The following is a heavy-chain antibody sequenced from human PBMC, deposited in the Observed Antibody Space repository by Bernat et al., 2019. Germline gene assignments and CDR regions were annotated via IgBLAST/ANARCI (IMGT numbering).Heavy chain of an antibody. CDR1: GFTFSDFY. D-gene: IGHD2/OR15-2a*01. CDR3: SRDPRILDH. J-gene: IGHJ4*02. CDR2: ISGSGGDV. V-gene: IGHV3-11*01. Sequence: QVQLVESGGGLVKPGESLRLSCAASGFTFSDFYMTWIRQAPGKGPELISYISGSGGDVIYADSVKGRFTISRDNAQNSVFLQMNSLRVEDTAVYWCSRDPRILDHWGQGTLVTVSS.